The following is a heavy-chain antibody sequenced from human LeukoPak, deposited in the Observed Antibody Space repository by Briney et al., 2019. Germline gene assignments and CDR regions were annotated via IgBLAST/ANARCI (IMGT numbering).Heavy chain of an antibody. CDR2: INPNSGGT. CDR3: ARNGWLRFLAWLPNYYYYMDV. CDR1: GYTFTGYY. V-gene: IGHV1-2*02. Sequence: ASVKVSCKASGYTFTGYYMHWVRQAPGQGLEWMGWINPNSGGTNYAQKFQGRVTMTRDTSISTAYMELSRLRSDDTAVYYCARNGWLRFLAWLPNYYYYMDVWGKGTTVTVSS. D-gene: IGHD3-3*01. J-gene: IGHJ6*03.